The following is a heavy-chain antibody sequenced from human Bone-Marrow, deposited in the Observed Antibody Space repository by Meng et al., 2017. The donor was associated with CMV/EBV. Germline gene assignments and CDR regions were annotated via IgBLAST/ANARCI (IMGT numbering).Heavy chain of an antibody. CDR1: GFTFSSYT. D-gene: IGHD2-2*01. CDR3: AREDVIPVAPFDY. Sequence: GESLKISCTASGFTFSSYTMNWVRQAPGKGLEWVSSISSGSTSIYCTDSVRGRFAISRDNAKNSLYLQMNSLRAEDTAVYYCAREDVIPVAPFDYWGQGTLVTVSS. J-gene: IGHJ4*02. CDR2: ISSGSTSI. V-gene: IGHV3-21*01.